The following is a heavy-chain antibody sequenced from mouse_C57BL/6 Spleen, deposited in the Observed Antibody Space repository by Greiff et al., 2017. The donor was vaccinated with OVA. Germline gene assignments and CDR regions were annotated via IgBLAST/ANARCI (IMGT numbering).Heavy chain of an antibody. CDR1: GYAFSSSW. CDR2: IYPGDGDT. CDR3: ARRGAAQATPFAY. J-gene: IGHJ3*01. V-gene: IGHV1-82*01. D-gene: IGHD3-2*02. Sequence: VQLQQSGPELVKPGASVKISCKASGYAFSSSWMNWVKQRPGKGLEWIGRIYPGDGDTNYNGKFKGKATLTADKSSSTAYMQLSSLTSEDSAVYFCARRGAAQATPFAYWGQGTLVTVS.